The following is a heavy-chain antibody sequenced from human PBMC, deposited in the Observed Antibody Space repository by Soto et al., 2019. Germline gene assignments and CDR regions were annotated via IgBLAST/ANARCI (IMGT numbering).Heavy chain of an antibody. CDR3: AHRRRDYYDGGAALFDY. J-gene: IGHJ4*02. D-gene: IGHD3-22*01. CDR1: GFSLSTSGVG. V-gene: IGHV2-5*02. Sequence: QITLKESGPTLVKPTQTLTLTCTFSGFSLSTSGVGVGWIRQPPGKALEWLALIYWDDDKRYSPSLKSRLTITQATPKNQVDLTMTNMDPVDTATYYCAHRRRDYYDGGAALFDYWGQGTLVTVSS. CDR2: IYWDDDK.